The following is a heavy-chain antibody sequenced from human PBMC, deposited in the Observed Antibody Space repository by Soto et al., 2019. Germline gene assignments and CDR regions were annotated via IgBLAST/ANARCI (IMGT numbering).Heavy chain of an antibody. Sequence: PGGSLRLSCAVSGFIFSRHGMHWVRQAPGKGLEWVALISYDGTNKFYADSVKGRFTVSRDNSKNTLYLQMNSLRGEDTAFYYCAKDLGGTYNLDYWGQGALVTVSS. CDR2: ISYDGTNK. D-gene: IGHD1-26*01. V-gene: IGHV3-30*18. J-gene: IGHJ4*02. CDR3: AKDLGGTYNLDY. CDR1: GFIFSRHG.